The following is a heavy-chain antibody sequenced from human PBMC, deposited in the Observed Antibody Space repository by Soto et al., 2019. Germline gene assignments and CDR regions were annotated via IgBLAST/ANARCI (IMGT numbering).Heavy chain of an antibody. CDR3: ARDRNYHENSAYYHHVDY. J-gene: IGHJ4*02. Sequence: QVQLVESGGGVVQPGRSLRLSCAASGFTFNTYGIHWVRQAPGKGLEWVALIGYDGSNKYYADSVRGRFTISRDNSKNTLYLQMNGKSAEDTAVYYCARDRNYHENSAYYHHVDYWGQGTLVTVSS. V-gene: IGHV3-33*01. CDR2: IGYDGSNK. CDR1: GFTFNTYG. D-gene: IGHD3-22*01.